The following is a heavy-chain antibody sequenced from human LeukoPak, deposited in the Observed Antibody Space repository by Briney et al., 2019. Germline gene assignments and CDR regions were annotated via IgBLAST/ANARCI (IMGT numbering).Heavy chain of an antibody. CDR3: ATDLNFDHYY. V-gene: IGHV3-30-3*01. J-gene: IGHJ4*02. Sequence: GGSLRLSLAASGFTFSGSAMSWVRQAPGKGLEWVAIISYDGTNKYYADSVEGRFTISRDNSKDTLYLQMNSLRAEDTAVNYCATDLNFDHYYQGQVTLVTVSS. CDR1: GFTFSGSA. D-gene: IGHD3-9*01. CDR2: ISYDGTNK.